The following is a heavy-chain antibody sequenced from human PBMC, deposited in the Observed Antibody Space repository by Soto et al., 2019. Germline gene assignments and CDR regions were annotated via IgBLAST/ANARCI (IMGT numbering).Heavy chain of an antibody. V-gene: IGHV4-30-4*01. CDR2: IYYSVST. D-gene: IGHD3-9*01. Sequence: SETLSLTCTVSGGSISSGDYYCRWIRQPPGKGLEWIGYIYYSVSTYYNPSLKSRVTISVDTSKNQFSLKLSSVTAADTAVYYCARGELALLNYGMDVWGQGTTVT. CDR3: ARGELALLNYGMDV. CDR1: GGSISSGDYY. J-gene: IGHJ6*02.